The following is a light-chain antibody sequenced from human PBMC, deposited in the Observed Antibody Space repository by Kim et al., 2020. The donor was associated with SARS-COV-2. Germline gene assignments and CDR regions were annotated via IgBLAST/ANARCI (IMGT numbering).Light chain of an antibody. CDR2: GAS. V-gene: IGKV3-20*01. CDR1: QSVSSNY. J-gene: IGKJ1*01. Sequence: EIVLTQSPGTLSLSPGERATLSCRASQSVSSNYLAWYQQKPGQAPRLLIYGASSRATGIPDRFSGSGSGTDFTLTITRLEPEDFAVYYCQQYSSSPATFGHGPRWIS. CDR3: QQYSSSPAT.